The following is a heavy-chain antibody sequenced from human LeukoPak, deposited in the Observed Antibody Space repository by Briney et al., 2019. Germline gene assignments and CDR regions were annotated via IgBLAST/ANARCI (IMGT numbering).Heavy chain of an antibody. CDR1: GFTFSSYW. CDR2: IKQDGSEK. J-gene: IGHJ3*02. CDR3: ARLGTLVATIVGAFDI. D-gene: IGHD5-12*01. Sequence: GGSLRLSCAASGFTFSSYWMSWVRQAPGKGLEWVANIKQDGSEKYYVDSVKGRFTISRDNAKNSLYLQMNSLRAEDTAVYYCARLGTLVATIVGAFDIWGQGTMVTVSS. V-gene: IGHV3-7*01.